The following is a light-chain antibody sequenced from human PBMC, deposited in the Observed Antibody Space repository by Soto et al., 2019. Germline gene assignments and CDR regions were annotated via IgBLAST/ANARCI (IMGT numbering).Light chain of an antibody. CDR2: GAS. CDR3: QQYGSSLWT. J-gene: IGKJ1*01. Sequence: EIVMTQSPATLSVSPGERATLSCRASRSVSSNLAWYQQKLGQAPRLLIYGASSRATGIPDRFSGSGSGTDFTLTINKLEPEDFTVYFCQQYGSSLWTFGQGTKVDIK. CDR1: RSVSSN. V-gene: IGKV3D-15*01.